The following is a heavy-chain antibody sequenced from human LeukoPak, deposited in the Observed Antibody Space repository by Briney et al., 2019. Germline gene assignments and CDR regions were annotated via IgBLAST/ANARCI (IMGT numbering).Heavy chain of an antibody. CDR1: GFSFRNSW. CDR2: IKQDGSEK. Sequence: GGSLRLSCAASGFSFRNSWMSWVRQAPGKGLEWVANIKQDGSEKRYVDPVKGRFTISRDNAKNSLYLQMNSLRAEDTGVYYCVRAPATNEWRCMDYWGQGTMVTVSS. CDR3: VRAPATNEWRCMDY. D-gene: IGHD2-8*02. J-gene: IGHJ3*01. V-gene: IGHV3-7*01.